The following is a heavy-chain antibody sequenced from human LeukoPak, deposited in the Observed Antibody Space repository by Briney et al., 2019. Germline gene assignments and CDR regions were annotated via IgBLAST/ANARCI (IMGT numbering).Heavy chain of an antibody. V-gene: IGHV4-4*02. Sequence: SGTLSLTCAVSGGSISSSNWWSWGRQPPGKGLEWIGEIYHSGSTNYNPFLKSRVTISVDKSKNQFSLKLSSVPAADTAVYYCARATLNSSGWYDYWGQGTLVTVSS. CDR1: GGSISSSNW. J-gene: IGHJ4*02. D-gene: IGHD6-19*01. CDR2: IYHSGST. CDR3: ARATLNSSGWYDY.